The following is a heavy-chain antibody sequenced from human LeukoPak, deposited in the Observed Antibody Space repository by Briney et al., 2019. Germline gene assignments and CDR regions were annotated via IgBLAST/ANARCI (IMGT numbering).Heavy chain of an antibody. V-gene: IGHV3-9*01. CDR1: GFTFDDYA. J-gene: IGHJ4*02. D-gene: IGHD6-19*01. Sequence: PGGSLRLSRAASGFTFDDYAMHCVRQAPAKGLEWVSGISWNSGSIGYADSVKGRFTISRDNAKNSLYLQMNSLRAEDTALYYCAKDMGPKYSSGWLFDYWGQGTLVTVSS. CDR3: AKDMGPKYSSGWLFDY. CDR2: ISWNSGSI.